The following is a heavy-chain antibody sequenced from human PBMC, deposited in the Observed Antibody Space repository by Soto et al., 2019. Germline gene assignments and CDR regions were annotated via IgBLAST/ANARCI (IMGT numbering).Heavy chain of an antibody. CDR3: AKDRASSSVSYYFDY. CDR2: ISGSGGST. J-gene: IGHJ4*02. Sequence: EVQLLESGGGLVQPGGSLRLSCAASGFTFSSYAMSWVRQAPGKGLEWVSAISGSGGSTYYADSVKGRFTISRDNSKKTLYLQMNGLRAEDTAVYYCAKDRASSSVSYYFDYWGQATLVTVSS. D-gene: IGHD6-6*01. V-gene: IGHV3-23*01. CDR1: GFTFSSYA.